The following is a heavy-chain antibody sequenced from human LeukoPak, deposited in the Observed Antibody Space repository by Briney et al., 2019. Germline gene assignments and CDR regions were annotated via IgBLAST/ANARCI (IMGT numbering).Heavy chain of an antibody. V-gene: IGHV1-2*02. J-gene: IGHJ4*02. Sequence: GASVKVSCQASGYTFTGDYMHWVRQAPGQGLEWMGWIYPNSGATKYAQKFQGRVTMTRDTSISTAYMELSGLRSDDTAVYYCGTLLSNGPFDYWGQGSLVTVSS. CDR1: GYTFTGDY. CDR3: GTLLSNGPFDY. CDR2: IYPNSGAT.